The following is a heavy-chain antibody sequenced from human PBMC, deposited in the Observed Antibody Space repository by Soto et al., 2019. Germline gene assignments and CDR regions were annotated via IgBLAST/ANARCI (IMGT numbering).Heavy chain of an antibody. V-gene: IGHV4-59*01. J-gene: IGHJ5*02. CDR2: IYYSGST. CDR3: ARGGDYDFWSGYYPHEANWFDP. Sequence: SETLSLTCTVSGGSISSYYWSWIRQPPGKGLEWIGYIYYSGSTNYNPSLKSRVTISVDTSKNQFSLKLSSVTAADTAVYYCARGGDYDFWSGYYPHEANWFDPWGQGTLVTVSS. CDR1: GGSISSYY. D-gene: IGHD3-3*01.